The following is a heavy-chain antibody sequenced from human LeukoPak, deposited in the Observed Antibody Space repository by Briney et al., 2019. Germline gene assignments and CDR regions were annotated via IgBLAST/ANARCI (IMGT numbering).Heavy chain of an antibody. Sequence: SETLSLTCTVSGGSISSSSYYWGWIRQPPGKGLEWIGSIYYSGSTFYNPSLKSRVTISVDTSKNQFSLGLSSVTAADTAVYYCASIGVVDYWGQGTLVTVSS. D-gene: IGHD6-19*01. CDR2: IYYSGST. CDR3: ASIGVVDY. CDR1: GGSISSSSYY. J-gene: IGHJ4*02. V-gene: IGHV4-39*07.